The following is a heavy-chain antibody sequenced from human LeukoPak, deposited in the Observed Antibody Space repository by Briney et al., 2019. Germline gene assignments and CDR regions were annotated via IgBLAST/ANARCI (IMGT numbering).Heavy chain of an antibody. J-gene: IGHJ1*01. CDR1: GFTFSSYW. V-gene: IGHV3-74*01. CDR2: INSDGSST. D-gene: IGHD6-13*01. Sequence: PGGSLRLSCAASGFTFSSYWMHWVRQAPGKGLVWVSRINSDGSSTSYADSVKGRFTISRDNAKNTLYLQMNSLRAEDTAVYYCARTGSSSWYPAEYFQHWGQGTLVTVSS. CDR3: ARTGSSSWYPAEYFQH.